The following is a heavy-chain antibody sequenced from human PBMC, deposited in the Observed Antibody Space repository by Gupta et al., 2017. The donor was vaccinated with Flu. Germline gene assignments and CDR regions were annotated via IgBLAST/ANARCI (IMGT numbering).Heavy chain of an antibody. CDR3: ASGYYDSSGYYAMDY. V-gene: IGHV6-1*01. Sequence: QVPLQQSGPGLVKPSQPLSLTCAISGDSVATNRAAWNWIRQSPARGLEWLGRTYYKSKWYTDYAVSVQGRITIKPDTSKDQFSLQLNSVTPEDTAVYYCASGYYDSSGYYAMDYWCQGTLVTVSS. D-gene: IGHD3-22*01. CDR2: TYYKSKWYT. CDR1: GDSVATNRAA. J-gene: IGHJ4*02.